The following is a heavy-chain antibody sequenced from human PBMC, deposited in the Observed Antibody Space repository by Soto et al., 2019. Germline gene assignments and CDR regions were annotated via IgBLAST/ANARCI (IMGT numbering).Heavy chain of an antibody. V-gene: IGHV3-30*18. CDR1: GFTFSSYG. CDR3: AKDRELLWFGELCGHFDY. CDR2: ISYDGSNK. J-gene: IGHJ4*02. D-gene: IGHD3-10*01. Sequence: GGSLRLSCAASGFTFSSYGMHWVRQAPGKGLEWVAVISYDGSNKYYADSVKGRFTISRDNSKNTLYLQMNSLRAEDTAVYYCAKDRELLWFGELCGHFDYWGQGTLVTVSS.